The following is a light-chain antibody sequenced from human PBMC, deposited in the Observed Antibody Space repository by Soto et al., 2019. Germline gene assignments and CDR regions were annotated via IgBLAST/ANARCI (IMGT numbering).Light chain of an antibody. J-gene: IGLJ1*01. Sequence: QSALTQPASVSGSPGQSITISCTGTSSDVGGYNYVSWYQQHPGKAPKLMIYDVSNRPSGVSNRFSGSKSGNTASLTISGLQAEDESDYYCSSYTCSLTLYVFGTGTMVTV. V-gene: IGLV2-14*01. CDR1: SSDVGGYNY. CDR2: DVS. CDR3: SSYTCSLTLYV.